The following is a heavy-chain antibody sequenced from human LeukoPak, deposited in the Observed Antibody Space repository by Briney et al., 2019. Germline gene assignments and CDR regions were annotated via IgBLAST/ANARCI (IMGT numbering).Heavy chain of an antibody. D-gene: IGHD6-13*01. V-gene: IGHV5-51*01. CDR1: GYSFTSYW. J-gene: IGHJ4*02. CDR2: IYPGDSDT. Sequence: GESLMISCKGSGYSFTSYWIGWVRQMPGKGLEWMGIIYPGDSDTRYSPSFQGQVTISADKSISTAYLQWSSLKASDTAMYYCARHLYQGGIIAAASGYWGQGTLVTVSS. CDR3: ARHLYQGGIIAAASGY.